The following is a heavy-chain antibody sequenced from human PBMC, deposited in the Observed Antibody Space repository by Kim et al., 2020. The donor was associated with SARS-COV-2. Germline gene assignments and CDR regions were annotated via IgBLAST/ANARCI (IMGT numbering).Heavy chain of an antibody. CDR2: FVPALGKP. D-gene: IGHD3-10*01. V-gene: IGHV1-69*04. J-gene: IGHJ4*02. Sequence: SVKVSCKSSGGTLFNYAVSWVRQAPGQRLEWMGRFVPALGKPNYAETFQGRVTITADKSTNTVYMELRSLRFEDTAVYFCVREKDYYKSNYSFDLWGRGTLVAVSS. CDR1: GGTLFNYA. CDR3: VREKDYYKSNYSFDL.